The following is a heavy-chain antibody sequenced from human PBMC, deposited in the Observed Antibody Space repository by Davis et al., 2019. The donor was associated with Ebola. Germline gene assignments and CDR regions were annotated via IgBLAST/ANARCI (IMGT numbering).Heavy chain of an antibody. CDR1: GFIFNSYW. D-gene: IGHD3-22*01. J-gene: IGHJ5*02. CDR2: IKHDGSET. Sequence: GESLKISCAASGFIFNSYWMSWVRQAPGKGLEWVANIKHDGSETYYVDSVKGRFTLSRDNAKNSLYLQMNSLRAEDTAVYYCARDHYDSSAHNWFDPWGQGTLVTVSS. CDR3: ARDHYDSSAHNWFDP. V-gene: IGHV3-7*01.